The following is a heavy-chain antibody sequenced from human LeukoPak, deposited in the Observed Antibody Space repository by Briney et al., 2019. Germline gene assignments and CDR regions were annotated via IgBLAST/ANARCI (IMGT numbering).Heavy chain of an antibody. J-gene: IGHJ5*01. CDR2: VSYEGTIK. V-gene: IGHV3-30*14. CDR1: GFAFSNFA. Sequence: GGSLRLSCAASGFAFSNFAMHWVRQAPGKGLEWVAVVSYEGTIKYYSDSAKGRFTISRDNSNSLISLQMNNLTTEDTAVYYCAKEKFDSWGQGTLVIVSP. CDR3: AKEKFDS.